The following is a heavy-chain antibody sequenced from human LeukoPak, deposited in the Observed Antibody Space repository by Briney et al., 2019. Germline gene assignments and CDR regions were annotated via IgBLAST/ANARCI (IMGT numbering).Heavy chain of an antibody. CDR1: GGSFSGYY. D-gene: IGHD1-7*01. V-gene: IGHV4-34*01. J-gene: IGHJ5*02. CDR2: INHSGST. Sequence: PSETLSLTCAVYGGSFSGYYWSWIRQPPGKGLEWIGEINHSGSTNYNPSLKSRVTISVDTSKNQFSLKLSSVTAADTAVYYCARGWYNWNYRRWFDPWGQGTLVTVSS. CDR3: ARGWYNWNYRRWFDP.